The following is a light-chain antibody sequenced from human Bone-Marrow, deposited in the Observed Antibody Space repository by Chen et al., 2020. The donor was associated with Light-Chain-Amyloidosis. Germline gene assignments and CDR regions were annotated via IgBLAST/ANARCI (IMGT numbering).Light chain of an antibody. V-gene: IGLV3-21*03. CDR1: NIGRKT. CDR2: DDT. J-gene: IGLJ2*01. CDR3: QVWDSISDHSVV. Sequence: SYVPTPPPPVSGDPGKTGRFTWGGNNIGRKTVHWYQQKPGQAPVLVVYDDTHRPSGIPERFSGSNSGNTATLTISGVESGDEADYYCQVWDSISDHSVVFGGGTKLTVL.